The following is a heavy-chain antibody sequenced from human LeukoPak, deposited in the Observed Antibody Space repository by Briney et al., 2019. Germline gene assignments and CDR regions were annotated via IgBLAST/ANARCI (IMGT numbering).Heavy chain of an antibody. J-gene: IGHJ5*02. Sequence: ASVKVSCKASGYTFTGYYMHWVRQAPGQGLEWMGRINPNSGGTNYAQKFQGRVTMTRDTSISTAYKELSRLRSDDTAVYYCARAVNYDFWSGSGNWFDPWGQGTLVTVSS. CDR2: INPNSGGT. V-gene: IGHV1-2*06. D-gene: IGHD3-3*01. CDR3: ARAVNYDFWSGSGNWFDP. CDR1: GYTFTGYY.